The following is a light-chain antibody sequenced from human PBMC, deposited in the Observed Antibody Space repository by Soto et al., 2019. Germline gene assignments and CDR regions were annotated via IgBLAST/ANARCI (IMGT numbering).Light chain of an antibody. CDR2: DAS. Sequence: EIVLTQSPGTLSLSPGERATLSCRASQSVSSNYLAWYQHKPGQAPRLLIYDASSRATGTPDRFSGSGSGTDFTLTISRLEPEDFAVYYCQQYGSSPITFGQGTRLEIK. V-gene: IGKV3-20*01. J-gene: IGKJ5*01. CDR3: QQYGSSPIT. CDR1: QSVSSNY.